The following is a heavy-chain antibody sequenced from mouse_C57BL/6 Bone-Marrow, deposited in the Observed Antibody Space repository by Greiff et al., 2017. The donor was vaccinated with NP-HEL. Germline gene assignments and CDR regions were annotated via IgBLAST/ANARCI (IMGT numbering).Heavy chain of an antibody. CDR1: GYTFTSYW. J-gene: IGHJ3*01. CDR3: APSYYSNYCSFAY. V-gene: IGHV1-64*01. CDR2: IHPNSGSN. D-gene: IGHD2-5*01. Sequence: QVQLQQPGAELVKPGASVKLSCKASGYTFTSYWMHWVKQRPGQGLEWIGMIHPNSGSNNYNEKFKNQATLTVDKSSSTAYMQLSSLTSEDSAVYYCAPSYYSNYCSFAYWGQGTLVTVSA.